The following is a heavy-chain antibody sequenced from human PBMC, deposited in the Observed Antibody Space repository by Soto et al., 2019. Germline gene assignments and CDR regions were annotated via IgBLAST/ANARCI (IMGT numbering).Heavy chain of an antibody. V-gene: IGHV3-11*01. CDR3: ARVSWREKYGMDV. J-gene: IGHJ6*02. CDR2: ITFSGNAV. CDR1: GFTFSDSY. Sequence: GGSLRLSCAASGFTFSDSYMSWIRQAPGKGLEWISYITFSGNAVYYADSLKGRFTISRDNAKNSLYLQMNRLRAEDTAVYYCARVSWREKYGMDVWGQGTTVTVSS.